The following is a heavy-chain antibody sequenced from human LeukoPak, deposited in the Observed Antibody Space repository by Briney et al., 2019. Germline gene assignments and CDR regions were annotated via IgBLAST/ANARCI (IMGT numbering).Heavy chain of an antibody. CDR1: GFTFSSYG. J-gene: IGHJ4*02. CDR3: ARDLRAYCGGDCYFAALVY. D-gene: IGHD2-21*02. CDR2: ISYDGSNN. V-gene: IGHV3-30*03. Sequence: GRSLRHACAASGFTFSSYGMHWVRQAPGKGLESVAVISYDGSNNYYADSVKGRLTISRDNSKNTLYLQMNSLRAEDTAVYYCARDLRAYCGGDCYFAALVYWGQGTLVTVSS.